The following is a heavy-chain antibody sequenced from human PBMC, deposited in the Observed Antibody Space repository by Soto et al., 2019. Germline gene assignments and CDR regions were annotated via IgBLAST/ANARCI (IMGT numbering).Heavy chain of an antibody. D-gene: IGHD3-3*01. J-gene: IGHJ4*02. CDR3: AKASGILRFLPDDY. CDR1: GFTFRRYA. CDR2: LSGDGGST. V-gene: IGHV3-23*01. Sequence: GGSLRLSCAASGFTFRRYAMSWVRQAPGKGLEWVSGLSGDGGSTYSADSVKGRFTISRDNSKNTLYLQMNSLRADDTAVYYCAKASGILRFLPDDYWGQGTLVTVSS.